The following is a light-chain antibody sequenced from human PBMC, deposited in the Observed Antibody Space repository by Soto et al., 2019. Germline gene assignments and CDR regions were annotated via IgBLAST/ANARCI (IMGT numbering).Light chain of an antibody. CDR2: SNN. V-gene: IGLV1-47*02. Sequence: QSVLTQPPSASGTPGQRVTISCSGSSSNIGSNYVYWYQQLPGTAPKLLIYSNNQRPSGVPDRFSGSKSGTSASLDISGLRSEDEADYYCAAWDDSLSGYVFGTGTRSPS. CDR3: AAWDDSLSGYV. J-gene: IGLJ1*01. CDR1: SSNIGSNY.